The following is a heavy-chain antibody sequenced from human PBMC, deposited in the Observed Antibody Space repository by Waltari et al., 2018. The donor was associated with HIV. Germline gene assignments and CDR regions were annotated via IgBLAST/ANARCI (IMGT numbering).Heavy chain of an antibody. J-gene: IGHJ6*02. V-gene: IGHV1-2*06. CDR3: TRIYYGSWFNMAYYGLDV. D-gene: IGHD3-10*01. Sequence: QVQLVQSGTEVKKPGASVKVSCKASGYTFSGPYINWVGQAPGQRLEWMGRIDPDSGLTNYAQTFQGRVTMTRAKSIGTVYMKLSALRSDDTALYYWTRIYYGSWFNMAYYGLDVWGQGTMVTVSS. CDR2: IDPDSGLT. CDR1: GYTFSGPY.